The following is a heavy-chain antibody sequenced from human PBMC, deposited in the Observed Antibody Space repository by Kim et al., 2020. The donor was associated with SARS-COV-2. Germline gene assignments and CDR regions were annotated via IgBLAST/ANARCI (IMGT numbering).Heavy chain of an antibody. D-gene: IGHD3-22*01. V-gene: IGHV7-4-1*02. J-gene: IGHJ3*02. Sequence: ASVKVSCKASGYTFTSYAMNWVRQAPGQGLEWMGWINTNTGNPTYAQGFTGRFVFSLDTSVSTAYLQISSLKAEDTAVYYCARVNTQGDYYDSSAQDAFDIWGQGTMVTVSS. CDR3: ARVNTQGDYYDSSAQDAFDI. CDR1: GYTFTSYA. CDR2: INTNTGNP.